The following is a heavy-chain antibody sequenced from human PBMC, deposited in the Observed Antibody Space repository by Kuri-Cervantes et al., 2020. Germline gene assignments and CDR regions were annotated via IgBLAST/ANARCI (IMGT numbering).Heavy chain of an antibody. CDR3: AASDSSGWYGPRAFDI. J-gene: IGHJ3*02. CDR2: IKQDGSEK. CDR1: GFTFSSYW. D-gene: IGHD6-19*01. Sequence: GESLKISCAASGFTFSSYWMSWVRQAPGKGLEWVANIKQDGSEKYYVDSVKGRFTISRDNAKNSLYLQMNSLRAEDTAVYYCAASDSSGWYGPRAFDIWGQGTMVTVSS. V-gene: IGHV3-7*01.